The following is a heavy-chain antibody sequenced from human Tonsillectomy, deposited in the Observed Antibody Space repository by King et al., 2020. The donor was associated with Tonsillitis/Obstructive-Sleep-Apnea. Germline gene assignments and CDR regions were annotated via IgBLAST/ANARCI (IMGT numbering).Heavy chain of an antibody. J-gene: IGHJ4*02. CDR2: IKQDGSQK. Sequence: QLVQSGGGLVQPGGSLRLSCAASGFTFSSYLMSWVRQAPGQGLEWVANIKQDGSQKYYVDSVKGRFTISRDNAKHSLYLRMNSLRAEDTAVYYCSRVWSDSNGWYHFDYWGQGTLVTVSS. V-gene: IGHV3-7*03. CDR3: SRVWSDSNGWYHFDY. D-gene: IGHD6-19*01. CDR1: GFTFSSYL.